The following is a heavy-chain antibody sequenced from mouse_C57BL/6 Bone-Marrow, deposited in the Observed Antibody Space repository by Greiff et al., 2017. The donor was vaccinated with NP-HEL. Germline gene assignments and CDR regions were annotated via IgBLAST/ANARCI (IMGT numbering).Heavy chain of an antibody. V-gene: IGHV10-3*01. CDR3: VRDSPYDYACYAMDY. Sequence: EVQRVESGGGLVQPKGSLKLSCAASGFTFNTYAMHWVRQAPGKGLEWVARIRSKSSNYATYSADSVKDRFTISRDDSQSMLYLQMNNLKTEDTAMYYCVRDSPYDYACYAMDYWGQGTSVTVSS. D-gene: IGHD2-4*01. CDR2: IRSKSSNYAT. J-gene: IGHJ4*01. CDR1: GFTFNTYA.